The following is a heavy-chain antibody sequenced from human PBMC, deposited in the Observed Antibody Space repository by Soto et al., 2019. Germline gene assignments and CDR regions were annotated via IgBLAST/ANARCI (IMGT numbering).Heavy chain of an antibody. D-gene: IGHD3-3*01. CDR3: AVSQIFAVVDAFDR. J-gene: IGHJ3*01. V-gene: IGHV5-10-1*01. CDR2: IDRNDSQR. CDR1: GNSFTSRL. Sequence: VESLRISCKGSGNSFTSRLINWAPQMPGKGLEWMGRIDRNDSQRTYSPSFQCHVTMSVDQSIATAFLEWSSVTAPDTAIYYCAVSQIFAVVDAFDRWGQGTLVTVSS.